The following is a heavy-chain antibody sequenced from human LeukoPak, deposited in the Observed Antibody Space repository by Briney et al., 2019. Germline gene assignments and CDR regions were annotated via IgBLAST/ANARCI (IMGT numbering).Heavy chain of an antibody. Sequence: GGSLRLSCAAPGFTFSSYEMNWVRQAPGKGLEWVSYISISGSTIYNADSVKGRFTISRDNAKTSLYLQMNSLRAEDTAVYYCVRGGGSCCRFNAFDIWGQGTMVTVSS. V-gene: IGHV3-48*03. J-gene: IGHJ3*02. CDR3: VRGGGSCCRFNAFDI. D-gene: IGHD2-15*01. CDR1: GFTFSSYE. CDR2: ISISGSTI.